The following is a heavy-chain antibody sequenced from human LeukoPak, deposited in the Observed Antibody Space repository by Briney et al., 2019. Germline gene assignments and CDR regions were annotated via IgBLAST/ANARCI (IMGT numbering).Heavy chain of an antibody. Sequence: PGGSLRLSCAASGFTFSSYAMHWVRQAPGKGLEWVAVISYDGSITFYGDSVKGRFTISRDNSKKTVDLQMNSLRAEDTAVYYCAKDFSGFGELLFFFGMDVWGQGTTVIVSS. D-gene: IGHD3-10*01. CDR3: AKDFSGFGELLFFFGMDV. V-gene: IGHV3-30*04. CDR1: GFTFSSYA. J-gene: IGHJ6*02. CDR2: ISYDGSIT.